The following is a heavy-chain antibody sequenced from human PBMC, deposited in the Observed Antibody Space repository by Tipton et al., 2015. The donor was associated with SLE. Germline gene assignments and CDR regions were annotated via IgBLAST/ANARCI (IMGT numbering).Heavy chain of an antibody. CDR2: IRTKANNYAT. CDR3: IRAYYGSRGYFEY. Sequence: SLRLSCAASGFTFSGSAMHWVRQASGKGLEWVGRIRTKANNYATAYAASVEGRFTVSRDDSKNTAYLQMNSLKSEDTALYYCIRAYYGSRGYFEYWGQGTLVTVSS. V-gene: IGHV3-73*01. CDR1: GFTFSGSA. D-gene: IGHD3-22*01. J-gene: IGHJ4*02.